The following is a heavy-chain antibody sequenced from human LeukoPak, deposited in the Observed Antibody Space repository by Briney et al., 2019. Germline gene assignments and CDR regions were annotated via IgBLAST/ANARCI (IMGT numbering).Heavy chain of an antibody. CDR2: INPNSGGT. CDR3: ARKSDSYYDILTGYSIFDY. Sequence: ASVKVSCKASGYTFTGYYMHWVRQAPGQGLEWMGWINPNSGGTNYAQKFQGRVTMIRDTSISTAYMELSRLRSDDTAVYYCARKSDSYYDILTGYSIFDYWGQGTLVTVSS. J-gene: IGHJ4*02. D-gene: IGHD3-9*01. V-gene: IGHV1-2*02. CDR1: GYTFTGYY.